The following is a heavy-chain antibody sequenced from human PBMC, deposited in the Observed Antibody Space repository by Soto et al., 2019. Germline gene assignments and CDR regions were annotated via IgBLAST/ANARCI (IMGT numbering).Heavy chain of an antibody. CDR3: AKSGGEPRAYYFEY. V-gene: IGHV3-30*18. CDR2: ISYDGSNK. Sequence: GGSLRLSCAASGFTFSSYGMHWVRQAPGKGLEWVAVISYDGSNKYYADSVKGRFTISRDNSKNTLYLQMNSLRAEDTAVYYCAKSGGEPRAYYFEYWGEGTLVTVSS. D-gene: IGHD3-16*01. J-gene: IGHJ4*02. CDR1: GFTFSSYG.